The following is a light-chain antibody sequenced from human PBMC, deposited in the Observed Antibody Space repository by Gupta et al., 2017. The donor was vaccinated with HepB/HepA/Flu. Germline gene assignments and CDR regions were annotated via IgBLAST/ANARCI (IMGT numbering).Light chain of an antibody. CDR3: HQYYNPPFT. V-gene: IGKV4-1*01. Sequence: DIVMTQSPESLAVSLGETAIINCKSSPSLSSSTHNSVAWYPQKPGQPPTLLIYWASARQSGVPDRFNGSGSGTDFTLTISSLQAADVAVYYCHQYYNPPFTFGPGTKVDLK. CDR2: WAS. J-gene: IGKJ3*01. CDR1: PSLSSSTHNS.